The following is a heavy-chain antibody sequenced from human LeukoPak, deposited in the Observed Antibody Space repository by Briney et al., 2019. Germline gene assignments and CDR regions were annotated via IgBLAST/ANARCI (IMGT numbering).Heavy chain of an antibody. V-gene: IGHV5-51*01. Sequence: GESLRISCQGSGYTFTTYWIGWVRQMPGKGLEWMGIIYPGDSDTRYSPSFQGQVIISADKSISTAYLQWSSLKASDTAIYYCARARYCSGGTCYAEYWGQGTLVTVSS. CDR3: ARARYCSGGTCYAEY. D-gene: IGHD2-15*01. CDR1: GYTFTTYW. J-gene: IGHJ4*02. CDR2: IYPGDSDT.